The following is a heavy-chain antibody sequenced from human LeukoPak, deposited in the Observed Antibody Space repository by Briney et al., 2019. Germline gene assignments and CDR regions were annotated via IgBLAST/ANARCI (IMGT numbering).Heavy chain of an antibody. CDR3: ARGGRSGSYTYYFDY. Sequence: ASETLSLTCTVSGGTICGYYWSWMRQPPGQGLVGIGDVHYGGTTNYSPSLKSRVTVSVDSSKKQFSLKLTSVTAADTAVYYCARGGRSGSYTYYFDYWAWGPWSASSQ. CDR1: GGTICGYY. D-gene: IGHD1-26*01. J-gene: IGHJ4*02. CDR2: VHYGGTT. V-gene: IGHV4-59*01.